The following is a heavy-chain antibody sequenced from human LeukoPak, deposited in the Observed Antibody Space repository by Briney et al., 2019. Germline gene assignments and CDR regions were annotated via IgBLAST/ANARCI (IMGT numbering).Heavy chain of an antibody. Sequence: PSETLSLTCTVSGGSISSSSYYWGWIRQPPGKGLEWIGSIYYSGSTYYNPSLKSRVTISVDTSKNQFSLKLNSVTAADTAVYYYTRRPYGDALDIWGQGTMVTVSS. J-gene: IGHJ3*02. CDR3: TRRPYGDALDI. D-gene: IGHD2-21*01. CDR1: GGSISSSSYY. V-gene: IGHV4-39*07. CDR2: IYYSGST.